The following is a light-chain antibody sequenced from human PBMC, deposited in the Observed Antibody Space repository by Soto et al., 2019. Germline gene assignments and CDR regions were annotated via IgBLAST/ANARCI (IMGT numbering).Light chain of an antibody. V-gene: IGLV1-40*01. Sequence: QSVLTQPPSASASLGASVTLTCTLSSGYSNYKVDWYQQLPGTAPKLLIYGNSNRPSGVPDRFSGSKSGTSASLAITGLQAEDEADYYCQSYDSSLSGYVVFGGGTKLTAL. CDR1: SGYSNYK. J-gene: IGLJ2*01. CDR3: QSYDSSLSGYVV. CDR2: GNS.